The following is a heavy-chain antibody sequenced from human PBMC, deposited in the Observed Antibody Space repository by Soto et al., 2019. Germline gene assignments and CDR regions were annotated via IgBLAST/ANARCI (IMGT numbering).Heavy chain of an antibody. J-gene: IGHJ6*03. CDR1: GFTFSGHW. Sequence: EVHLVESGGGLVQPGGSLRLSCAASGFTFSGHWMSWVRQAPGKGLEWVAHIKQDGSETFYVGSVKGRFTISRDNAKNSLDLQMNSLRAEDTALDYCARDRAFCSGTNCRRGSIYYYYMDVWGNGTTVTVSS. D-gene: IGHD2-2*01. CDR2: IKQDGSET. CDR3: ARDRAFCSGTNCRRGSIYYYYMDV. V-gene: IGHV3-7*01.